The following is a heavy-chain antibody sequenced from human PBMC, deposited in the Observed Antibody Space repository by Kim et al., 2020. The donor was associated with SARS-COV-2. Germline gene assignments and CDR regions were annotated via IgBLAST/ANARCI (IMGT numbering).Heavy chain of an antibody. Sequence: GGSLRLSCAASGFTFDDYAMHWVRQAPGKGLEWVSLISGDGGSTYYADSVNGRFTISRDNSKNSLYLQMNSLRTEDTALYYCAKGRRLLWFGELLPWGQGTLVTVSS. CDR2: ISGDGGST. CDR1: GFTFDDYA. CDR3: AKGRRLLWFGELLP. D-gene: IGHD3-10*01. J-gene: IGHJ5*02. V-gene: IGHV3-43*02.